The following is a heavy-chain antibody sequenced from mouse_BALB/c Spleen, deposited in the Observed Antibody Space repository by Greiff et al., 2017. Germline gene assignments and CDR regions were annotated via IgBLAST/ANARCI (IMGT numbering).Heavy chain of an antibody. CDR1: GFTFSSYA. D-gene: IGHD1-2*01. J-gene: IGHJ1*01. Sequence: EVMLVESGGGLVKPGGSLKLSCAASGFTFSSYAMSWVRQTPEKRLEWVASISSGGSTYYPDSVKGRFTISRDNARNILYLQMSSLRSEDTAMYYCARGGGNSLLRPWYFDVWGAGTTVTVSS. V-gene: IGHV5-6-5*01. CDR3: ARGGGNSLLRPWYFDV. CDR2: ISSGGST.